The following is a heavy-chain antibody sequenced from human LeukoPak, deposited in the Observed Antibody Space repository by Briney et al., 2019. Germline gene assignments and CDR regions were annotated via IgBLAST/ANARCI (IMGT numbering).Heavy chain of an antibody. V-gene: IGHV1-2*06. CDR1: GFTFTDYY. J-gene: IGHJ4*02. D-gene: IGHD1-14*01. CDR2: IILNNGAT. CDR3: ATDGGNHNFDY. Sequence: VASVKVSCEASGFTFTDYYLHWVRQAPGQGLEWMGRIILNNGATNYAQKFQGRVTLTRDTSISTAYMELSRQTSDDTAVYYCATDGGNHNFDYWGQGTLVTVSS.